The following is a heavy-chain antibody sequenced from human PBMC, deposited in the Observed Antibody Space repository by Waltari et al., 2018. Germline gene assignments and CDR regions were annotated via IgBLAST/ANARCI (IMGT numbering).Heavy chain of an antibody. CDR3: ARQLRFVDWIPRYFDS. V-gene: IGHV4-39*01. CDR2: IYYSGTT. J-gene: IGHJ4*02. D-gene: IGHD3-3*01. Sequence: QMELQESGPRLVKPSETLSLTCNVPGDSISGSRPYGSWLRQPPAKNLQWIGSIYYSGTTYYNPSLKGRFAISVDTSRNQFSLNVNSVTAADTGIYYCARQLRFVDWIPRYFDSWGRGTLATVSS. CDR1: GDSISGSRPY.